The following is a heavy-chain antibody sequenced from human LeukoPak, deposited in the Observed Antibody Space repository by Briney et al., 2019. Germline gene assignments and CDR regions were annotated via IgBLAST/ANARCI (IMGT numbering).Heavy chain of an antibody. V-gene: IGHV4-59*01. CDR2: IHCSGST. CDR3: ARGYSSGWPLD. D-gene: IGHD6-19*01. CDR1: GGSISSYY. Sequence: PSETLSLTCTVSGGSISSYYWSWLRQPPGKGLEWIGYIHCSGSTNYNPSLKSRVTISVDTSKNHFSLKLSSVTAADTAVYFCARGYSSGWPLDWGQGTLVTVSS. J-gene: IGHJ4*02.